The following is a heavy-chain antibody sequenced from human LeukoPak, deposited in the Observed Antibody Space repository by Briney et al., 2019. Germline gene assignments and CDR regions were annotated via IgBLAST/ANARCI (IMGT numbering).Heavy chain of an antibody. CDR3: ASGTSEAAMAP. D-gene: IGHD5-18*01. Sequence: ASVTVSCKASGYTFTIYYMHWVRQAPGQGLEWMGIINPSGGSTSYAQKFQGRVTMTRDTSTSTVYMELSSLRSEDTAVYYCASGTSEAAMAPWGQGTLVTVSS. V-gene: IGHV1-46*01. CDR2: INPSGGST. CDR1: GYTFTIYY. J-gene: IGHJ5*02.